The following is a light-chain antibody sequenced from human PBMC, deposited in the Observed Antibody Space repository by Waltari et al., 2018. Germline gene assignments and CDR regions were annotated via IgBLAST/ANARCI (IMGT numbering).Light chain of an antibody. J-gene: IGLJ3*02. Sequence: SYELTQAHSVSVSPGQTARITCGGDNIGSKSVQWYQQKPPQAPVVVIYADSERPSGIPERFSSSNSGNTATLTISGVEAGDEADYYCQVWDSSNDHWVFGGGTRLTVL. CDR3: QVWDSSNDHWV. CDR2: ADS. CDR1: NIGSKS. V-gene: IGLV3-21*01.